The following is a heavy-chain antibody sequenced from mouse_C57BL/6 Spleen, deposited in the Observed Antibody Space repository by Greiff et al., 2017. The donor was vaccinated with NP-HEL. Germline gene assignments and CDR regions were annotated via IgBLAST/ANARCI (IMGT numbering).Heavy chain of an antibody. CDR1: GYTFTGYW. D-gene: IGHD2-5*01. CDR3: ARRGHYSNYVRFAY. J-gene: IGHJ3*01. Sequence: LVESGAELMKPGASVKLSCKATGYTFTGYWIEWVKQRPGHGLEWIGEILPGSGSTNYNEQFKGKATFTADTSSNTAYMQLSSLTTEDAAIYYCARRGHYSNYVRFAYWGQGTLVTVSA. V-gene: IGHV1-9*01. CDR2: ILPGSGST.